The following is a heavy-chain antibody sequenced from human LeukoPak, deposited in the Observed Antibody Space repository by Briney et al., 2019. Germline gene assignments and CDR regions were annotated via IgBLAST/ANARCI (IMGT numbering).Heavy chain of an antibody. D-gene: IGHD6-19*01. CDR3: ARDGYSSGWYLGWFDP. J-gene: IGHJ5*02. CDR1: GFTFSSYS. V-gene: IGHV3-48*04. CDR2: TSSSSSTI. Sequence: GGSLRLSCAASGFTFSSYSMNWVRQAPGKGLEWVSYTSSSSSTIYYADSVKGRFTISRDNAKNSLYLQMNSLRAEDTAVYYCARDGYSSGWYLGWFDPWGQGTLVTVSS.